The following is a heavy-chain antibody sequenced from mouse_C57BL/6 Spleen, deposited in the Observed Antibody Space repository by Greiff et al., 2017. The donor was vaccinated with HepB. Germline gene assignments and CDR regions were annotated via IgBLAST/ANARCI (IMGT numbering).Heavy chain of an antibody. D-gene: IGHD1-1*01. CDR3: AREDYYGSSYWYFDV. J-gene: IGHJ1*03. V-gene: IGHV5-17*01. Sequence: DVKLVESGGGLVKPGGSLKLSCAASGFTFSDYGMHWVRQAPEKGLEWVAYISSGSSTIYYADTVKGRFTISRDNAKNTLFLQMTSLRSEDTAMYYCAREDYYGSSYWYFDVGAQGPRSPSPQ. CDR2: ISSGSSTI. CDR1: GFTFSDYG.